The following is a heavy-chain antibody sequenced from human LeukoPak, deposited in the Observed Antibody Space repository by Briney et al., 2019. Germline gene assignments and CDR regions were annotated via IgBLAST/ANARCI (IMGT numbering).Heavy chain of an antibody. J-gene: IGHJ4*02. D-gene: IGHD1-20*01. Sequence: SETLSLACTVSGYSISSGYYWCWIRQPPGEGLEWIGSMFHSGSTFYNPSLKSRVTISVDTSKNQFSLKLTSVTAADTAVYYCARVRYNWNRDFDYWGQGTLVTVSS. CDR3: ARVRYNWNRDFDY. CDR2: MFHSGST. CDR1: GYSISSGYY. V-gene: IGHV4-38-2*02.